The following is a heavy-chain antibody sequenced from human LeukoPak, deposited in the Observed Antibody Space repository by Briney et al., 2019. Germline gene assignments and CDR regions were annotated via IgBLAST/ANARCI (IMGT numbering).Heavy chain of an antibody. J-gene: IGHJ4*02. CDR2: ISAYNGNT. D-gene: IGHD6-19*01. V-gene: IGHV1-18*01. CDR3: ARGSSGWSDFDY. Sequence: AGGSLRLSCAASGYTFTSYGISWVRQAPGQGLEWMGWISAYNGNTNYAQKLQGRVTMTTDTSTSTAYMELRSLRSDDTAVYYCARGSSGWSDFDYWGQGTLVTVSS. CDR1: GYTFTSYG.